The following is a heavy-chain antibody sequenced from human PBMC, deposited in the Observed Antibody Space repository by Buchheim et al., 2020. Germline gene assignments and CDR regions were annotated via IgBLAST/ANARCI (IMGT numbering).Heavy chain of an antibody. D-gene: IGHD2-15*01. CDR2: IKQDGSEK. J-gene: IGHJ6*02. CDR3: ARDQGTEGYCSGDSCYYYYGLDV. Sequence: EVQLVESGGGLVQPGGSLRLSCAASGFTFSGYWMSWVRQAPGKGLEWVANIKQDGSEKYYVDSVKGRFTISRDNAKNSLSVQMNSLRAEDTAVYYCARDQGTEGYCSGDSCYYYYGLDVWGQGTT. V-gene: IGHV3-7*01. CDR1: GFTFSGYW.